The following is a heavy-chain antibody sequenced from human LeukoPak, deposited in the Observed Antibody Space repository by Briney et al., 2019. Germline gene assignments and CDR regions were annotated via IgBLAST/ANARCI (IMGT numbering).Heavy chain of an antibody. CDR2: ITNNGGTT. Sequence: GGSLRLSCAASGFSFGGYAMHWVRQAPGKGLEYVSAITNNGGTTYYANSVKGRFIISRDNSKNTLYLQMGSLRPEDMAVYYCARVAVTGWFDYWGQGTLVTVSS. V-gene: IGHV3-64*01. D-gene: IGHD4-11*01. CDR1: GFSFGGYA. CDR3: ARVAVTGWFDY. J-gene: IGHJ4*02.